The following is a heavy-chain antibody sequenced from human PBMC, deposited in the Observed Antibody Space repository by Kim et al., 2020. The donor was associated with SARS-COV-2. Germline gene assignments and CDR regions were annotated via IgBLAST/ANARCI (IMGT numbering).Heavy chain of an antibody. V-gene: IGHV4-59*13. D-gene: IGHD3-16*02. J-gene: IGHJ4*02. Sequence: SETLSLTCTVSGGSISSYYWSWIRQPPGKGLEWIGYIYYSGSTNYNPSLKSRVTISVDTSKNQFSLKLSSVTAADTAVYYCARLSSKQRSNYFDYWGQGTLVTVSS. CDR2: IYYSGST. CDR3: ARLSSKQRSNYFDY. CDR1: GGSISSYY.